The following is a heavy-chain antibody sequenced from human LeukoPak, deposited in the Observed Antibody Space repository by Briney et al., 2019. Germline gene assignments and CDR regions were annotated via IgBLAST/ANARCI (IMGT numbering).Heavy chain of an antibody. CDR2: IYTYGNS. J-gene: IGHJ3*02. D-gene: IGHD3-9*01. Sequence: RTSETLSLTCTVSGGSISSGSYYWSWIRQPAGKGLEWIGRIYTYGNSNHNPSLKSRVTISVDTSNNQFSLKLSSVTAADTAVYYCAREHFDRKKGHVRAFEIWGQGTMVTVSS. CDR1: GGSISSGSYY. CDR3: AREHFDRKKGHVRAFEI. V-gene: IGHV4-61*02.